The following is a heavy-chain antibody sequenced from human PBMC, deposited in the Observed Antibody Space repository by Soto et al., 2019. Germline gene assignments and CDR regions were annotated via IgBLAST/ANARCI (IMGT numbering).Heavy chain of an antibody. J-gene: IGHJ1*01. D-gene: IGHD4-17*01. Sequence: GGSLRLSCAASGFTFTNAWMSWVRQAPGKGLEWVGRIKCKTDGRTTDYAPPVKGRFTNSRHDSKSSLYLQMISLKTADTAVYYCTTARGTYGAEYFQHWGQGTMVTVSS. CDR2: IKCKTDGRTT. V-gene: IGHV3-15*01. CDR1: GFTFTNAW. CDR3: TTARGTYGAEYFQH.